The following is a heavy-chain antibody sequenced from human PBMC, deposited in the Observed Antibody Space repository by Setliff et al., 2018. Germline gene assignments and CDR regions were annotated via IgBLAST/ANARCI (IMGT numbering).Heavy chain of an antibody. CDR1: GGSFSGYY. CDR3: ARTHCTTTSCFYFHY. J-gene: IGHJ4*02. Sequence: PSETLSLTCAVYGGSFSGYYWSWIRQPPGKGLEWIGESNHSGGTSYNPSLKSRLTMSVDTSKNQFSLKLTSVTAADTAVYYCARTHCTTTSCFYFHYWGQGTVVTVSS. V-gene: IGHV4-34*01. CDR2: SNHSGGT. D-gene: IGHD2-2*01.